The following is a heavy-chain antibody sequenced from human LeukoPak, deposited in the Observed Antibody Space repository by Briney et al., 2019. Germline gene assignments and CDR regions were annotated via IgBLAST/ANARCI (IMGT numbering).Heavy chain of an antibody. CDR2: IKQDGSEK. V-gene: IGHV3-7*01. J-gene: IGHJ4*02. CDR1: GFTFSNSW. CDR3: ASENYFDY. Sequence: GGSLRLSCAASGFTFSNSWMSWARQAPGKGLECVANIKQDGSEKHYVDSVKGRFTISRDNAKNSLYLQMNSLRVEDTAVYYCASENYFDYWGQGTLVTVSS.